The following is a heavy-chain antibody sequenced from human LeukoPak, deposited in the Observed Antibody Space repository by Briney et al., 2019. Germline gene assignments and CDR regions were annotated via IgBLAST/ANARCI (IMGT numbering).Heavy chain of an antibody. CDR2: IWYDGSNK. J-gene: IGHJ4*02. V-gene: IGHV3-33*01. CDR1: GFTFSSYG. CDR3: AGERLSSGCTNGVCYNYFDY. D-gene: IGHD2-8*01. Sequence: GGSLRLSCAASGFTFSSYGMHWVRQAPGKGLEWVAVIWYDGSNKYYADSVKGRFTISRDNSKNTLYLQMNSLRAEDTAVYYCAGERLSSGCTNGVCYNYFDYWGQGTLVTVSS.